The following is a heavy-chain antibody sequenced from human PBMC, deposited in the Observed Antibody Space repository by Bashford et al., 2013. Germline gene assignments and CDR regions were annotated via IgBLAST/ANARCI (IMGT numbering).Heavy chain of an antibody. D-gene: IGHD3-16*02. V-gene: IGHV3-72*01. Sequence: VRQAPGKGLEWVGRIRNKINSYTTEYAASVKGRFTISRDDSKNSLFLQMNSLKTEDTAVYYCAREKDAYIWGSYRCNHFDYWGQGTLVTVSS. J-gene: IGHJ4*02. CDR3: AREKDAYIWGSYRCNHFDY. CDR2: IRNKINSYTT.